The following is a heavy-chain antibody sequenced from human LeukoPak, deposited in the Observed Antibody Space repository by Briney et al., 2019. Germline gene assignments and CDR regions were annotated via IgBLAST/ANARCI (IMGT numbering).Heavy chain of an antibody. D-gene: IGHD3-3*01. J-gene: IGHJ4*02. V-gene: IGHV3-53*05. CDR1: GFTVSSNY. CDR2: IYSGGST. Sequence: GGSLRLSCAASGFTVSSNYMNWVRQAPGKGLEWVSVIYSGGSTYYADSVKGQFTISRDNSKDSLYLQMNSLRTEDTGLYHCASEVGYRSLGYLGQGTLVTVSS. CDR3: ASEVGYRSLGY.